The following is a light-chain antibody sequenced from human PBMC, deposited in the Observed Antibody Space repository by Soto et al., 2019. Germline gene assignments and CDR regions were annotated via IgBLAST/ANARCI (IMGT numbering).Light chain of an antibody. Sequence: QLVLTQPASVSGSPGQSITISCSGTTSDVGSYNFVSWYQLKSAKAPKLVIYEVTNRPSGVSYRFSGSKSGNTASLTISGLQTEDEAVYYCTSYTSSDTVVFGGGTKLTVL. CDR1: TSDVGSYNF. J-gene: IGLJ3*02. CDR3: TSYTSSDTVV. CDR2: EVT. V-gene: IGLV2-14*01.